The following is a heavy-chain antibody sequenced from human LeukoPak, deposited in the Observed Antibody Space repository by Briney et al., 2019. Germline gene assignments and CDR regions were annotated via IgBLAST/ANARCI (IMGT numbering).Heavy chain of an antibody. V-gene: IGHV3-30*18. CDR2: ISYDGSNK. CDR1: GFTFSSYG. D-gene: IGHD3-10*01. CDR3: AKERGYYGSGSYGNLDY. J-gene: IGHJ4*02. Sequence: GGSLRLSCAASGFTFSSYGMHWVRQAPGKGLEWVAVISYDGSNKYYADSVKGRFTISRDNSKNTPYLQMNSLRAEDTAVYYCAKERGYYGSGSYGNLDYWGQGTLVTVSS.